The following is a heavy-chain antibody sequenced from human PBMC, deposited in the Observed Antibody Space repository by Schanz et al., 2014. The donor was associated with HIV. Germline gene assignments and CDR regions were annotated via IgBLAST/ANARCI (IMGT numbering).Heavy chain of an antibody. V-gene: IGHV3-30*03. CDR1: GFTFSSYA. CDR2: ISNDGNDK. D-gene: IGHD2-15*01. Sequence: QVPLVESGGGVVQPGRSLGLSCAASGFTFSSYALHWVRQAPGKGLEWVALISNDGNDKYYADSVKGRFTISRDNSKNTLFLQMNSLRAEDTAVYHCAARYCSGAKCYSLDYWGQGTLVTVSS. CDR3: AARYCSGAKCYSLDY. J-gene: IGHJ4*02.